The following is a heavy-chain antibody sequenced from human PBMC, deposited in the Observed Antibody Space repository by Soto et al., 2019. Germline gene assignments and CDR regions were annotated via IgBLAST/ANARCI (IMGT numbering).Heavy chain of an antibody. CDR1: GFSLNTGGVG. CDR2: IYWDDDE. D-gene: IGHD3-10*01. V-gene: IGHV2-5*02. Sequence: ITLKESGPTLVKPTQTLTLTCTFSGFSLNTGGVGVGWVRQPRGKAMEWLALIYWDDDERYRPSLRSRLNHPXDXXXNXVVLTMTNMDPEDTATYYCVRNWRYYGGDYDYGMDAWGQGTTVTVSS. CDR3: VRNWRYYGGDYDYGMDA. J-gene: IGHJ6*02.